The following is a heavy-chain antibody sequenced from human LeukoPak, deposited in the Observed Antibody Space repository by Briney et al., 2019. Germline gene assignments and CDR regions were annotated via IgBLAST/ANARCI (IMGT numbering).Heavy chain of an antibody. Sequence: SETLSLACAVSGDSISSSGYSWSWIRQPPGKGLEWIGYIYHSGGTYYNPSLRSRVTISVDRSKNQFSLKLSSVTAADTAVYYCARTVTTTHFDYWGQGTLVTVSS. J-gene: IGHJ4*02. V-gene: IGHV4-30-2*01. CDR3: ARTVTTTHFDY. CDR1: GDSISSSGYS. CDR2: IYHSGGT. D-gene: IGHD4-11*01.